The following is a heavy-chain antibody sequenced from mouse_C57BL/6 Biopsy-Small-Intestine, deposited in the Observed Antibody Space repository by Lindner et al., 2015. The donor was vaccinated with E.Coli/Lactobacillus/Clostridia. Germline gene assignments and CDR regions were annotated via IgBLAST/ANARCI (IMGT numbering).Heavy chain of an antibody. J-gene: IGHJ3*01. CDR3: ARSGFTWFAS. CDR1: GYAFSSSW. V-gene: IGHV1-82*01. CDR2: IFPGDGGT. D-gene: IGHD3-1*01. Sequence: VQLQESGPELVKPGASVKISCKASGYAFSSSWMNWVKQRPGKGLEWIGRIFPGDGGTNYNGKFKGEATLTADKSSTTAYMQLSRLTSEDSAVYFCARSGFTWFASWGQGTLVTISA.